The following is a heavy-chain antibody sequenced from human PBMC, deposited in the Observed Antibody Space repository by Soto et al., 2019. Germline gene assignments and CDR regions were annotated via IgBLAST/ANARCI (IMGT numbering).Heavy chain of an antibody. CDR1: GYTFTTYG. D-gene: IGHD5-18*01. V-gene: IGHV1-18*01. J-gene: IGHJ4*02. CDR3: AKGYNYGYGDY. CDR2: ISGYNGNT. Sequence: QVPLVQSGAEVKKPGASVKVSCRASGYTFTTYGISWVRQAPGQGLEWMGWISGYNGNTNYVQKFQGRVTMTTDTSTSTAYMELRSLRSADTAVYFCAKGYNYGYGDYWGLGTLVTVSS.